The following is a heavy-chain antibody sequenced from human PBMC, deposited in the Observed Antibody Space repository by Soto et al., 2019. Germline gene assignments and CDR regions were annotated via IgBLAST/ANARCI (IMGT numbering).Heavy chain of an antibody. CDR3: ARVRDWFDP. Sequence: SETLSFTCAVYCGSFSGYYWNWIRQPPGKGLEWIGEIDHSGYTNYNPSLKSRVTISVDTSKNQFSLRLTSVTAADTAVYYCARVRDWFDPWGQGTLVTVSS. V-gene: IGHV4-34*01. J-gene: IGHJ5*02. D-gene: IGHD3-3*01. CDR2: IDHSGYT. CDR1: CGSFSGYY.